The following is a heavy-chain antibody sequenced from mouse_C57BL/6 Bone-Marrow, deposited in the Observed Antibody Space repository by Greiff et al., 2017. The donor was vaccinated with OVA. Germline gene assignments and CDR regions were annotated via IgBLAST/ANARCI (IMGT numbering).Heavy chain of an antibody. CDR1: GFTFSSYA. J-gene: IGHJ3*01. CDR2: ISSGGDYI. CDR3: TRGGGRGFAY. D-gene: IGHD6-1*01. Sequence: EVMLVESGEGLVKPGGSLKLSCAASGFTFSSYAMSWVRQTPEKRLEWVAYISSGGDYIYYADTVKGRFTISRDNARNTLYLQMSSLQSEDTAMYFCTRGGGRGFAYWGQGTLVTVSA. V-gene: IGHV5-9-1*02.